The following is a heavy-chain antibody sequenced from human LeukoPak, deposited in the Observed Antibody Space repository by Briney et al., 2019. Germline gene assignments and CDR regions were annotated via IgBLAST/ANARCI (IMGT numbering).Heavy chain of an antibody. CDR2: IEYDGSNE. J-gene: IGHJ6*04. V-gene: IGHV3-30*02. D-gene: IGHD2-15*01. Sequence: GGSLRLSCAASGFTFSSYSVDLVRQAPGKGLEWVVYIEYDGSNEQFARSVRGPFRISRDSSKNILYLQMNSLRAEDTAMYYCAKDRCSNGIGCLFYYMDVWGKGTTVTISS. CDR1: GFTFSSYS. CDR3: AKDRCSNGIGCLFYYMDV.